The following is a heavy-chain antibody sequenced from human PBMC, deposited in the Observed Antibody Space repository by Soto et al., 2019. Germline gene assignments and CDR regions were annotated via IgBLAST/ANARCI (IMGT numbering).Heavy chain of an antibody. CDR2: IDPSDSYT. CDR3: ARRGGYCSGGSCYSGSYYYYGMDV. J-gene: IGHJ6*02. V-gene: IGHV5-10-1*01. D-gene: IGHD2-15*01. Sequence: GESLKISCKGSGYSFTSYWISWVRQMPGKGLEWMGRIDPSDSYTNYSPSFQGHVTISADKSISTAYLQWSSLKASDTAMYYCARRGGYCSGGSCYSGSYYYYGMDVWGQGTTVTVSS. CDR1: GYSFTSYW.